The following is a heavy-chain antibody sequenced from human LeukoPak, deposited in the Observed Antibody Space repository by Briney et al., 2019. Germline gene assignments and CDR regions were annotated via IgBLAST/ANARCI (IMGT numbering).Heavy chain of an antibody. CDR1: GFTFNNYA. D-gene: IGHD1-1*01. V-gene: IGHV3-23*01. CDR3: ARRSHGSTAFDY. CDR2: ISDIGGNT. Sequence: GGSLRLSCAASGFTFNNYAMSWFRQAPGKGLEWVSAISDIGGNTYYADSGNGRFTIYRDNSKNTLYMQMNSLRAEDTAVYYCARRSHGSTAFDYWGQGTLVTVSS. J-gene: IGHJ4*02.